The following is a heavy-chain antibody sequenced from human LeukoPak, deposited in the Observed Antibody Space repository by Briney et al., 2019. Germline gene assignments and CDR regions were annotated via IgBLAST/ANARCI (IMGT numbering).Heavy chain of an antibody. J-gene: IGHJ4*02. Sequence: SETLSLTCTVSGGSISSSSYYWGWIRQPPGKGLEWIGSIYYSGSTYYNPSLKSRVTISVDTSKNQFSLKLSSVTAADTAVYYCAREITMIVVDWGQGTPVTVSS. V-gene: IGHV4-39*07. D-gene: IGHD3-22*01. CDR3: AREITMIVVD. CDR2: IYYSGST. CDR1: GGSISSSSYY.